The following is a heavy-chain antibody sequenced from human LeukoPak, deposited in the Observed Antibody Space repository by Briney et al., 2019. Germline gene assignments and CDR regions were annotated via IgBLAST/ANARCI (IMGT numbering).Heavy chain of an antibody. V-gene: IGHV3-30*02. Sequence: GGSLRLSCAAPGFTFSSYGMHWVRQAPGKGLEWVAFIRYDGSNKYYADSVKGRFTISRDNSKNTLYLQMNSLRAEDTAVYYCAKLIAAAHYFDYWGQGTLVTVSS. J-gene: IGHJ4*02. D-gene: IGHD6-13*01. CDR3: AKLIAAAHYFDY. CDR2: IRYDGSNK. CDR1: GFTFSSYG.